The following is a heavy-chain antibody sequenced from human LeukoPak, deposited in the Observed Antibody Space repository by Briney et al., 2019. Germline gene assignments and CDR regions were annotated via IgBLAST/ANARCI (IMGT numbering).Heavy chain of an antibody. J-gene: IGHJ6*03. CDR1: GGTFSSYA. D-gene: IGHD6-13*01. V-gene: IGHV1-69*05. CDR2: IIPIFGTA. CDR3: ARVTPLEPIAAASDYYYYYMDV. Sequence: ASVKVSCKASGGTFSSYAISWVRQAPGQGLEWMGGIIPIFGTANYAQKFQGRVTITTDESTSTAYMELSSLRSEDTAVYYCARVTPLEPIAAASDYYYYYMDVWGKGTTVTVSS.